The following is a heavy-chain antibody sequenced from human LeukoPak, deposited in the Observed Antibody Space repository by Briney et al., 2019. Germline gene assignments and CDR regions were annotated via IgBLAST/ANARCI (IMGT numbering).Heavy chain of an antibody. CDR1: GGSISSYY. CDR3: ARAPILWFGEFDNYYYYYYMDV. CDR2: IYTSGST. D-gene: IGHD3-10*01. J-gene: IGHJ6*03. Sequence: SETLSLTCTVSGGSISSYYWSWVRQPAGKGLEWIGRIYTSGSTNYNPSLKSRVTMSVDTSKNQFSLHLSSVTAADTAVYYCARAPILWFGEFDNYYYYYYMDVWGKGTTVTVSS. V-gene: IGHV4-4*07.